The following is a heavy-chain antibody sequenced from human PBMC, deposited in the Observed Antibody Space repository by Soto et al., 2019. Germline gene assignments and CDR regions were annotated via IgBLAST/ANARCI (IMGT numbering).Heavy chain of an antibody. CDR1: GFTFNNYA. Sequence: EVQLLESGGGLVQPGGSLRLSCAASGFTFNNYAMTWVRQAPGKGLEWVSAISGGGDTTSYADSVKGRFTVSRDGSKNTLYLQMRSLRAEDTALYYCAKGRGGSGSLTPRVDFWGQGTLVNVSS. D-gene: IGHD3-10*01. J-gene: IGHJ4*02. CDR2: ISGGGDTT. CDR3: AKGRGGSGSLTPRVDF. V-gene: IGHV3-23*01.